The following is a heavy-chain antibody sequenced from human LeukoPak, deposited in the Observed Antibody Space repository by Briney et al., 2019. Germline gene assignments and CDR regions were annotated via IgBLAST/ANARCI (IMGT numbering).Heavy chain of an antibody. CDR2: IYYSGRT. V-gene: IGHV4-59*01. J-gene: IGHJ5*02. Sequence: SETLSLTCTVSGGSISNYYWSWIRQPPGKGLEWIGYIYYSGRTNYNPSLKSRITISIDTSKNQFSLKLSSVTAADTAVYYCARNDFWSGYSDWFDPWDQGTLVTVSS. CDR1: GGSISNYY. CDR3: ARNDFWSGYSDWFDP. D-gene: IGHD3-3*01.